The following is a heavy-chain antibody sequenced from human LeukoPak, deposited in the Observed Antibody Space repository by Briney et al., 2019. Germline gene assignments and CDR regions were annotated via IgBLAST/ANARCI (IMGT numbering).Heavy chain of an antibody. V-gene: IGHV1-69*15. J-gene: IGHJ4*02. CDR3: ARGFRAARAVGAFDY. Sequence: SMKVSCKASGGTFSSYAISWVRQAPGQGLEWMGRIIPIFGTANYAQKFQGRVTITADESTSTAYMELSSLRSEDTAVYYCARGFRAARAVGAFDYWGQGTLVTVSS. CDR1: GGTFSSYA. D-gene: IGHD6-6*01. CDR2: IIPIFGTA.